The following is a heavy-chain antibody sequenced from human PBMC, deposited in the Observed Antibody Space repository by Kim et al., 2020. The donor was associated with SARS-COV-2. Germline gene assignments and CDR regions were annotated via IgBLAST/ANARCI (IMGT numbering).Heavy chain of an antibody. J-gene: IGHJ4*02. Sequence: GGSLRLSCSASGFTFSSYTMNWVRQAPGKGLEWVSSISSGSTSIYYADSVKGRFTISRDNAKNSLYLQMNSLRAEDTAVYYCARVPFLYFFDYWGKGTLVTVSS. CDR1: GFTFSSYT. CDR3: ARVPFLYFFDY. CDR2: ISSGSTSI. V-gene: IGHV3-21*01.